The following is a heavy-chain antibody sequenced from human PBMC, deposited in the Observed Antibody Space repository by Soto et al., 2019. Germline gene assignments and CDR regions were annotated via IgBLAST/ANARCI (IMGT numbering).Heavy chain of an antibody. J-gene: IGHJ6*02. CDR3: TTRIGRDYYYYYGMDV. Sequence: GGSLRLSCAASGFSFGYYWMSWVRQAPGKGLEWVGRIKSKTDGGTTDYAAPVKGRFTISGDDSKNTLYLQMNSLKTEDTAVYYCTTRIGRDYYYYYGMDVWGQGTTVTVSS. CDR1: GFSFGYYW. CDR2: IKSKTDGGTT. D-gene: IGHD1-26*01. V-gene: IGHV3-15*01.